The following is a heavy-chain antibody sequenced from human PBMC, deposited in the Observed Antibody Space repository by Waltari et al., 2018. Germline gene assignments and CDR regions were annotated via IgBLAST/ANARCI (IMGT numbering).Heavy chain of an antibody. V-gene: IGHV1-3*01. J-gene: IGHJ5*02. CDR1: GYTFTSYA. D-gene: IGHD2-15*01. CDR2: INAGNGNT. Sequence: QVQLVQSGAEVKKPGDSVKVSCKASGYTFTSYAMHWVRQAPAQRLEGMGWINAGNGNTKYSQKFQGRVTIPRDTSASTAYMELSSLRSEDTAVYYCARADYGGNPTRDWFDPWGQGTLVTVSS. CDR3: ARADYGGNPTRDWFDP.